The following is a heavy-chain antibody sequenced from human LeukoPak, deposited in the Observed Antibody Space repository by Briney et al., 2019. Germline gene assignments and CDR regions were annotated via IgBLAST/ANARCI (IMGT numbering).Heavy chain of an antibody. CDR1: GFTFSSYA. CDR2: ISGSGGST. Sequence: AGGSLRLSCAASGFTFSSYAMSWVRQAPGKGLEWVSAISGSGGSTYYADSVKGRFTISRDNSKNTLYLQMNSLRAEDTAVYYCAKMLYDSSGSHSYFDYWGQGTLVTVSS. J-gene: IGHJ4*02. CDR3: AKMLYDSSGSHSYFDY. V-gene: IGHV3-23*01. D-gene: IGHD3-22*01.